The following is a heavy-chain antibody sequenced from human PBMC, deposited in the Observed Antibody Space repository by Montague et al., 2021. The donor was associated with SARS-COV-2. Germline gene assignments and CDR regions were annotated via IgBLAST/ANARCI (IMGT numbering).Heavy chain of an antibody. D-gene: IGHD3-10*01. V-gene: IGHV3-23*01. Sequence: FLRLSCAASGFTFSSYAMSWVRQAPGKGLEWVSGISFSGDSTYYADSVKGRFTISRDNSKNTLYLQMNSLRAEDTAVYYCAKAITYYHRYGYAFHIWGQGTMVTVSS. CDR3: AKAITYYHRYGYAFHI. CDR2: ISFSGDST. J-gene: IGHJ3*02. CDR1: GFTFSSYA.